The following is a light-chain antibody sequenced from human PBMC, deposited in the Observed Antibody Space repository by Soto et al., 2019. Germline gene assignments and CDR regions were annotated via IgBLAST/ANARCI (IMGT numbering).Light chain of an antibody. J-gene: IGKJ5*01. CDR1: QTFSSH. V-gene: IGKV3-11*01. CDR3: QQRSIWPPVIT. Sequence: EIVLTQSPATLSLSPGERATLSCRASQTFSSHLAWYQQKPGQAPRLLIYDASKRATGIPARFSGRGSGTDFTLTISRLEPEDFAVYYCQQRSIWPPVITFGQGTRLEIK. CDR2: DAS.